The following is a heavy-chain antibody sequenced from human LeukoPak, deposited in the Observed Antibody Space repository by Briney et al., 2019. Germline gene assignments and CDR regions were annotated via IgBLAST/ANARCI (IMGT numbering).Heavy chain of an antibody. CDR2: INWNGGST. V-gene: IGHV3-20*04. J-gene: IGHJ4*02. CDR3: ARGQLAAADY. CDR1: GFTFGDYG. D-gene: IGHD6-13*01. Sequence: RPGGSLRLSCAASGFTFGDYGMSWVRQAPGKGLEWVSGINWNGGSTSYADSVKGRFTVSRDNAKNSLYLQMNSLRGEDTALYYCARGQLAAADYWGQGTLVTVSS.